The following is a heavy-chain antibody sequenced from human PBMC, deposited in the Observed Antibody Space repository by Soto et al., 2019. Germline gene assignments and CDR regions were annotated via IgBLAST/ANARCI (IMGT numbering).Heavy chain of an antibody. V-gene: IGHV1-18*01. CDR2: ISGSSGNA. CDR3: AREMAGLGGEYDY. Sequence: ASVKVSCKTSGYTFTKYGVGWVRQAPGQGLEWMGWISGSSGNANYAEKVQGRITLTTGTSTSTAYIELRSLRSDDTAVYYCAREMAGLGGEYDYWGQGTLVTVSS. J-gene: IGHJ4*02. CDR1: GYTFTKYG. D-gene: IGHD3-16*01.